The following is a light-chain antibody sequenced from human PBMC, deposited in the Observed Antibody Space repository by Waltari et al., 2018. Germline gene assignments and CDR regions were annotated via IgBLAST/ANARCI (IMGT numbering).Light chain of an antibody. CDR3: ATWDDSLSGWV. Sequence: QSVLTQPPSASGTPGQTVVISCSRSASNNVGRSTINWYQLLPGTAPKLLIYSYDLRRSGVPDRFSGSGFGASASLAISGLHSEDDGHYYCATWDDSLSGWVFGGGTKLTVL. CDR1: ASNNVGRST. V-gene: IGLV1-44*01. J-gene: IGLJ3*02. CDR2: SYD.